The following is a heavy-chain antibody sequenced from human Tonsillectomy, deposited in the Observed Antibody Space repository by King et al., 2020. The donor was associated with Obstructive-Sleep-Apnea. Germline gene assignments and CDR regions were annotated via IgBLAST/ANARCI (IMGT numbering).Heavy chain of an antibody. CDR3: AKDGGGVPYYYDSSGYDGKYLLH. CDR2: ITDSCGRT. J-gene: IGHJ1*01. CDR1: GVTFSSYA. V-gene: IGHV3-23*04. Sequence: VQLVESGGGLAQPGGSLRLSCAASGVTFSSYAMSWVRQAPGKGLEWVSPITDSCGRTYYADSVKGRFTISRDNSKNMLSLPMNSLRAEVTAVYYCAKDGGGVPYYYDSSGYDGKYLLHWGQGTLVTVSS. D-gene: IGHD3-22*01.